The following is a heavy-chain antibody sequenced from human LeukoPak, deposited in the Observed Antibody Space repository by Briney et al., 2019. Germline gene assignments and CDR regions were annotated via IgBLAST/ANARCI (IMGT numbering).Heavy chain of an antibody. CDR2: IYSGGNT. CDR1: RFAFSNYG. Sequence: GGSLRLSCAVSRFAFSNYGMSWVRQAPGKGLEWVSLIYSGGNTHYANSVKGRFTIFRDNSKNTLYLQMNNLRAEDTAVYYCARDGAAAVPRWGQGTLVTVSS. V-gene: IGHV3-53*01. CDR3: ARDGAAAVPR. J-gene: IGHJ4*02. D-gene: IGHD6-13*01.